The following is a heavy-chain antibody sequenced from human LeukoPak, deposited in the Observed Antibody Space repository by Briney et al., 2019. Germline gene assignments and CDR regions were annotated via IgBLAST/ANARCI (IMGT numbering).Heavy chain of an antibody. V-gene: IGHV3-23*01. CDR2: ISGSGGST. J-gene: IGHJ4*02. CDR1: GFTFSSYA. Sequence: GGSLRLSCAASGFTFSSYAMSWVRQAPGKGLEWVSAISGSGGSTYYADSVKGRFTISRDNSKDTLYLQMNSLRAEDTAVYYCATSPRSGWHGFFDYWGQGTLVTVSS. D-gene: IGHD6-19*01. CDR3: ATSPRSGWHGFFDY.